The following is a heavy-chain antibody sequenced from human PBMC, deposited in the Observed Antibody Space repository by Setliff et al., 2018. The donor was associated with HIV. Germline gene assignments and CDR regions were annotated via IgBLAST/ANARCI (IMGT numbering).Heavy chain of an antibody. J-gene: IGHJ4*02. Sequence: ASVKVSCKASGYTFTSYYMHWVRQAPGQGLEWMGIINPSGGSTSYAQKFQGRVTMTRDTSTSTVYMELSSLRSEDTAMYYCARGIRVDTAMVTDLFDYWGQGTLVTVS. D-gene: IGHD5-18*01. V-gene: IGHV1-46*01. CDR2: INPSGGST. CDR3: ARGIRVDTAMVTDLFDY. CDR1: GYTFTSYY.